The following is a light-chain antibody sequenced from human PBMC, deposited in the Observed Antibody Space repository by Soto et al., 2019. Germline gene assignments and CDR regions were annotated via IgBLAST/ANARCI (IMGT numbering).Light chain of an antibody. V-gene: IGKV3-20*01. J-gene: IGKJ2*01. CDR2: GAS. Sequence: EIVLTPSPGTLSLSPGDRATLSCRASQSGSSSDFAWYQQKAAQAPRLLIYGASSRATGIPDRFSGSGSGTAFTLTISRLEPEDFAVYYCQQYGSSPLSTFGQGTKLEI. CDR3: QQYGSSPLST. CDR1: QSGSSSD.